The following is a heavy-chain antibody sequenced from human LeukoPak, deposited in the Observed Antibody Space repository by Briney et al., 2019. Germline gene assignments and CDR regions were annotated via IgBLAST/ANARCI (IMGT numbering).Heavy chain of an antibody. Sequence: PSETLSLTCTVSGGSISHYFWSWIRQPPGKALEWIGYIYYSGSTNYNPSLKSRVTISVDTSKNQFSLKLSSVTAADTAVYYCAKTVAEYWYFDLWGRGTLVTVSS. CDR3: AKTVAEYWYFDL. D-gene: IGHD6-19*01. CDR1: GGSISHYF. J-gene: IGHJ2*01. CDR2: IYYSGST. V-gene: IGHV4-59*08.